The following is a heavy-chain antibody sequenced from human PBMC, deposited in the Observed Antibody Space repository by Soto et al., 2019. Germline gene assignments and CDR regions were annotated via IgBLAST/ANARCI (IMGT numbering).Heavy chain of an antibody. CDR3: ATNREDYGGNLNWYFDL. Sequence: GASVKVSCKASGGTFSSYTISWVRQAPGQGLEWMGRIIPILGIANYAQKFQGRVTITADKSTSTAYMELSSLRSEDTAVYYCATNREDYGGNLNWYFDLWGRGTLVTVSS. D-gene: IGHD4-17*01. J-gene: IGHJ2*01. CDR2: IIPILGIA. CDR1: GGTFSSYT. V-gene: IGHV1-69*02.